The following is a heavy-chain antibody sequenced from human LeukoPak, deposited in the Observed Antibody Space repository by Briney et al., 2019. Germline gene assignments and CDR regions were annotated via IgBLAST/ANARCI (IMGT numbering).Heavy chain of an antibody. CDR2: MYPGDSDT. Sequence: GESLKISCRGSGYSFSDYWIAWVRQVPGKGLEVMGIMYPGDSDTRYSPSFQGQVTMSADKSINTAYLQWSSLTASDTAMYYCAREAVPHTGGNLNVWGQGTRVTVSS. J-gene: IGHJ3*01. V-gene: IGHV5-51*01. D-gene: IGHD5-18*01. CDR3: AREAVPHTGGNLNV. CDR1: GYSFSDYW.